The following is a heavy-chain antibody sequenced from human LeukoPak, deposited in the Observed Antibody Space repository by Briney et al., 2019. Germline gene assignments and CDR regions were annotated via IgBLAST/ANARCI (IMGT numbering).Heavy chain of an antibody. CDR2: ISSSSSYI. CDR1: GFTFSSYR. Sequence: GRSLRLSCAASGFTFSSYRMSWVRQAPGKGLEWVSSISSSSSYIYYADSVKGRFTISRDNAKNSLYLQMNSLRAGDTAVYYCARDEYTCGYCYYYLDFWGKGTTVTVSS. D-gene: IGHD5-18*01. V-gene: IGHV3-21*01. CDR3: ARDEYTCGYCYYYLDF. J-gene: IGHJ6*03.